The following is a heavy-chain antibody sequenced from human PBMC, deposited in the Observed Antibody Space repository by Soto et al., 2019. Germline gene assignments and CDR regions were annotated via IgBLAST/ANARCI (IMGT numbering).Heavy chain of an antibody. CDR3: ARTQVDTAMVHFDY. J-gene: IGHJ4*02. CDR2: IYYSGST. V-gene: IGHV4-28*01. Sequence: SETLSLTCAVSGYSISSSNWWGWIRQPPGKGLEWIGYIYYSGSTYYNPSLKSRVTMSVDTSKNQFSLKLSSVTAVDTAVYYCARTQVDTAMVHFDYWGQGTLVTVSS. D-gene: IGHD5-18*01. CDR1: GYSISSSNW.